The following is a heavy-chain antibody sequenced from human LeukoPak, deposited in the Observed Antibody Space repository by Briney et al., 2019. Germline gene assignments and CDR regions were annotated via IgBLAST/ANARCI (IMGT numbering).Heavy chain of an antibody. D-gene: IGHD5-24*01. CDR1: GGTFSSYA. CDR2: IIPIFGTA. J-gene: IGHJ5*02. V-gene: IGHV1-69*13. CDR3: ASRRWLQSFAFDP. Sequence: ASVKVSCKASGGTFSSYAITWVRQAPGQGLEWMGGIIPIFGTANYAQKFQGRVTITADESTSTAYMELSSLRSEDTAVYYCASRRWLQSFAFDPWGQGTLVTVSS.